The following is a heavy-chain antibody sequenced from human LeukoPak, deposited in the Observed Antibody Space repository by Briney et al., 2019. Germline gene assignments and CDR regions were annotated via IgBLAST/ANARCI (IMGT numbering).Heavy chain of an antibody. CDR2: ISAYNGNT. V-gene: IGHV1-18*01. Sequence: ASVKVSCKASGYTFTSYGISWVRQAPGQGLEWMGWISAYNGNTNYAQKLQGRVTMTTDTSTSTAYMELRSLRSDDTAVYYCARGLIYDSSGYYPDYWGQGTLSPSPQ. CDR3: ARGLIYDSSGYYPDY. D-gene: IGHD3-22*01. CDR1: GYTFTSYG. J-gene: IGHJ4*02.